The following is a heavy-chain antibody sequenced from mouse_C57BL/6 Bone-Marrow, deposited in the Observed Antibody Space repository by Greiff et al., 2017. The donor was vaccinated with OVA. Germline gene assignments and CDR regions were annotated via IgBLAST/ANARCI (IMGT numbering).Heavy chain of an antibody. CDR3: ARSYGNYGWYFDV. D-gene: IGHD2-1*01. CDR2: IYPRDGSN. CDR1: GYTFTDHT. V-gene: IGHV1-78*01. Sequence: VQLQQSDAELVKPGASVKISCKVSGYTFTDHTIHWMKQRPEQGLEWIGYIYPRDGSNKYNEKFKGKATLTADKSSSTAYMQLNILTSEDSAVYFCARSYGNYGWYFDVWGTGTTVTVSS. J-gene: IGHJ1*03.